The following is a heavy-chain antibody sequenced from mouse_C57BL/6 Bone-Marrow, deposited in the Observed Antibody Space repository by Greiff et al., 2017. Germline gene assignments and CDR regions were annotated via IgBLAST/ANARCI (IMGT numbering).Heavy chain of an antibody. CDR2: ISNLAYSI. D-gene: IGHD1-1*01. J-gene: IGHJ3*01. CDR1: GFTFSDYG. V-gene: IGHV5-15*01. CDR3: ARHEGYYYGSSFAY. Sequence: KLVESGGGLVQPGGSLKLSCAASGFTFSDYGMAWVRQAPRKGPEWVAFISNLAYSIYYADTVTGRFTISRENAKNTLYLEMSSLRSEDTAMYYCARHEGYYYGSSFAYWGQGTLVTVSA.